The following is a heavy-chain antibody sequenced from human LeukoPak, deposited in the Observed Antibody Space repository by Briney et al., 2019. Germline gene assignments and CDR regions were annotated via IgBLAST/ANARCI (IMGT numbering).Heavy chain of an antibody. CDR1: GFTFSSYG. J-gene: IGHJ4*02. V-gene: IGHV3-30*18. Sequence: GGSLRLSCAASGFTFSSYGMHWVRQAPGKGLEWVAVISYDGSNKYYADSVKGRFTISRDNSKNTLYLQMISLRAEDTAVYYCAKLVSPGIAVAGSDYWGQGTLVTVSS. CDR2: ISYDGSNK. D-gene: IGHD6-19*01. CDR3: AKLVSPGIAVAGSDY.